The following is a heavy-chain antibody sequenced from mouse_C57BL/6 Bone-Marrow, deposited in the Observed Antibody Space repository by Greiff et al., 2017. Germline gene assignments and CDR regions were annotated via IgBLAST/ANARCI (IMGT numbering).Heavy chain of an antibody. CDR3: TITTVVEEGWFAY. V-gene: IGHV14-4*01. CDR1: GFNIKDDY. CDR2: IDPENGDP. D-gene: IGHD1-1*01. Sequence: EVQLQQSGAELVRPGASVKLSCTASGFNIKDDYMHWVKQRPEQGLEWIGWIDPENGDPEYASKFQGKATITADTSSNTAYLQLSSLTSEDTAVYYCTITTVVEEGWFAYWGQGTLVTVSA. J-gene: IGHJ3*01.